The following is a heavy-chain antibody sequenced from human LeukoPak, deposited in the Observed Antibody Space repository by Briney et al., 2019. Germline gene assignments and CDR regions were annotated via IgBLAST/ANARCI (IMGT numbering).Heavy chain of an antibody. CDR3: ARDQDYYDSSEGRYYYYMDV. CDR1: GGSISSYY. Sequence: SETLSLTCTVSGGSISSYYWSWIRQPAGKGLEWIGRIYTSGSTNYNPSLKSRVTMSVDTSKNQFSLKLSSVTAADTAVYYCARDQDYYDSSEGRYYYYMDVWGKGTTVTVSS. J-gene: IGHJ6*03. D-gene: IGHD3-22*01. CDR2: IYTSGST. V-gene: IGHV4-4*07.